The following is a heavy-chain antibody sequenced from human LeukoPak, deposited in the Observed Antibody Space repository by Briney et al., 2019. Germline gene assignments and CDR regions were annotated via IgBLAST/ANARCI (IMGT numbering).Heavy chain of an antibody. V-gene: IGHV4-34*01. D-gene: IGHD5-12*01. CDR1: GGSFSGYY. CDR2: INHSGST. J-gene: IGHJ4*02. Sequence: PSETLSLTCAVYGGSFSGYYWSWIRQPPGKGLEWIGEINHSGSTIYNPSLKSRVTISVDTSKNQFSLKLSSVTAADTAVYYCAKEKSGYSGYDPFDYWGQGTLVTVSS. CDR3: AKEKSGYSGYDPFDY.